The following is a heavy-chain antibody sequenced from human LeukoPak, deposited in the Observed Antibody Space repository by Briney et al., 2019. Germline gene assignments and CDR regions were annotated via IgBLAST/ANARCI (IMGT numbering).Heavy chain of an antibody. V-gene: IGHV3-33*01. J-gene: IGHJ5*02. CDR1: GFTFSSYG. CDR2: IWYDGSNK. Sequence: GGSLRLSCAASGFTFSSYGMHWVRQAPGKGLEWVAVIWYDGSNKYYADSVKGRFTISRDNSKNTLYLQMNSLRAEDTAVYYWARGGLQWELLSWFDPWGQGTLVTVSS. CDR3: ARGGLQWELLSWFDP. D-gene: IGHD1-26*01.